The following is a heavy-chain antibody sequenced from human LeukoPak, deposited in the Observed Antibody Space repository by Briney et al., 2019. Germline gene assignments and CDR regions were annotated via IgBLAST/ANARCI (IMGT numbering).Heavy chain of an antibody. CDR3: ARDARGYGINYYYYYGMDV. V-gene: IGHV3-48*03. J-gene: IGHJ6*02. D-gene: IGHD5-18*01. CDR2: ISSSGSTI. Sequence: GGSLRLSCAASGFTFSSYEMNWVRQAPGKGLEWVSYISSSGSTIYYADSVKGRFTVSRDNAKNSLYLQMNSLRAEDTAVYYCARDARGYGINYYYYYGMDVWGQGTTVTVSS. CDR1: GFTFSSYE.